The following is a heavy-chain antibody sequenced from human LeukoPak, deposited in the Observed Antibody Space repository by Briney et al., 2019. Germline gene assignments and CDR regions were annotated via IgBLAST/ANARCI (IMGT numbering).Heavy chain of an antibody. CDR1: GGSISSGGYY. CDR2: IYYSGST. CDR3: ARSHYDILTVWYYFDY. Sequence: PSQTLSLTCSVSGGSISSGGYYWSWIRQHPGKGLEWIGYIYYSGSTYYNPSLKSRVTISVDTSKNQFSLKLSSVTAADTAVYYCARSHYDILTVWYYFDYWGQGTLVTVSS. V-gene: IGHV4-31*03. J-gene: IGHJ4*02. D-gene: IGHD3-9*01.